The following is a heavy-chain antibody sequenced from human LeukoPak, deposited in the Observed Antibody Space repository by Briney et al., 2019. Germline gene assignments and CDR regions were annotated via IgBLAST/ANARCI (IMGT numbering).Heavy chain of an antibody. CDR1: GYTFTGYY. V-gene: IGHV1-2*02. CDR3: ARGNVDTAMVYRD. D-gene: IGHD5-18*01. Sequence: ASVKVSCKASGYTFTGYYMHWVRQAPGQGLEWMGWINPNSGGTNYAQKFQGRVTMTRNTSISTAYMELSSLRSEDTAVYYCARGNVDTAMVYRDWGQGTLVTVSS. J-gene: IGHJ4*02. CDR2: INPNSGGT.